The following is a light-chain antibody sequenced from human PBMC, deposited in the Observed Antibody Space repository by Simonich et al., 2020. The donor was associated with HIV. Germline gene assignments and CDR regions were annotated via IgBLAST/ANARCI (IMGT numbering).Light chain of an antibody. V-gene: IGKV3-15*01. Sequence: EIVMTQSPATLSVSPGERATLSCRARQSVGSNVAWYQQNPGQAPRLLIYGASTRATGSPARFSGSGSGTEFTLTISSMQSEDFAVYYCQQYNKWPLFFGQGTKLEIK. CDR2: GAS. CDR3: QQYNKWPLF. J-gene: IGKJ2*01. CDR1: QSVGSN.